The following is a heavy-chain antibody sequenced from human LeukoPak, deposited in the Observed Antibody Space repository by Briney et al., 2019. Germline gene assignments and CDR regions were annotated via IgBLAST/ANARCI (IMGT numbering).Heavy chain of an antibody. CDR3: ARDPELATPYYYGIDV. CDR2: IYYSGST. V-gene: IGHV4-59*01. D-gene: IGHD1-14*01. CDR1: GGSISGYY. J-gene: IGHJ6*02. Sequence: SQTLSLTCTVSGGSISGYYWNWIRQPPGKGLEWIGYIYYSGSTTYNPSLKSRVTISVDTSKNQFSLKLSSVTAADTAVYYCARDPELATPYYYGIDVWGQGITVTVSS.